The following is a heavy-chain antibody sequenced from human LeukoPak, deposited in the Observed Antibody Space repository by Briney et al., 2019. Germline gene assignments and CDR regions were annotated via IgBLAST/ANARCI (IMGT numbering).Heavy chain of an antibody. V-gene: IGHV4-4*07. CDR1: GVSISSYF. Sequence: PSETLSLTCTVSGVSISSYFWSWVRQPAGKGLEWIGRIYSSGSTEYNPSLQSRVTMSLDTSKKQLSLNLGSVTAADTAVYYCARAGSSGGLCDYWGQGILVTVSS. CDR3: ARAGSSGGLCDY. D-gene: IGHD6-19*01. CDR2: IYSSGST. J-gene: IGHJ4*02.